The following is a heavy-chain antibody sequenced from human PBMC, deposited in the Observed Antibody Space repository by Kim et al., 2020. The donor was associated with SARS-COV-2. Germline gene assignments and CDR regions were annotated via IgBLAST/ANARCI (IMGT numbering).Heavy chain of an antibody. CDR1: GYTFSSYS. J-gene: IGHJ5*02. CDR3: ARAPPQLHRSQSWFDP. CDR2: ISVYSGNT. Sequence: ASVKVSCKASGYTFSSYSITWVRQAPGQGLEWMGWISVYSGNTNHAQHLQGRISMTADTSTTTAYMELGSLTSDDTAVYFCARAPPQLHRSQSWFDPWGQGTLVTVSS. V-gene: IGHV1-18*01.